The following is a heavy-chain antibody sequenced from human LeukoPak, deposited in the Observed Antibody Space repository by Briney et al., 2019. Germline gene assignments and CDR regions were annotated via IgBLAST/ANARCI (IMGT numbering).Heavy chain of an antibody. V-gene: IGHV3-23*01. D-gene: IGHD3-10*01. J-gene: IGHJ6*02. Sequence: GGSLRLSCAASGFTFSSYAMSWVRQAPGKGLEWVSAISGSGGSTYYADSVKGRFTISRDNSKNTLYPQMNSLRAEDTAVYYCAKDEYYYGPYYYYGMDVWGQGTTVTVSS. CDR1: GFTFSSYA. CDR2: ISGSGGST. CDR3: AKDEYYYGPYYYYGMDV.